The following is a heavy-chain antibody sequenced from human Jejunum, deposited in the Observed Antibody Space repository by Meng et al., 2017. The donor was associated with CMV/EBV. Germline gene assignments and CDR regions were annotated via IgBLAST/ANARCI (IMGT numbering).Heavy chain of an antibody. Sequence: TVSGDSVSSRGHYWSWIRQPAGRGLEWIGYSDYSGANYNSSLESRVTISVDISKNQISLTMRSVTAADTAVYFCARDSLSGGPNFWGPGTLVTVSS. V-gene: IGHV4-61*08. CDR1: GDSVSSRGHY. D-gene: IGHD2-15*01. J-gene: IGHJ4*02. CDR3: ARDSLSGGPNF. CDR2: SDYSGA.